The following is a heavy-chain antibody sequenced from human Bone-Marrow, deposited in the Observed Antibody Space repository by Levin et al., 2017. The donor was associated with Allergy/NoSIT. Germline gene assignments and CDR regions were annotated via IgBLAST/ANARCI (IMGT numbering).Heavy chain of an antibody. CDR2: ADYRGST. J-gene: IGHJ4*02. Sequence: SQTLSLTCTVSGGSIRSTNHYWAWIRQPPGKGLEWIGGADYRGSTYYNPSLNSRVTISVDTSKNQFSLRLNSLTASDTAVYYCASPRTGWSAGSLFEYWGQGTLVTVSS. CDR1: GGSIRSTNHY. V-gene: IGHV4-39*01. D-gene: IGHD6-19*01. CDR3: ASPRTGWSAGSLFEY.